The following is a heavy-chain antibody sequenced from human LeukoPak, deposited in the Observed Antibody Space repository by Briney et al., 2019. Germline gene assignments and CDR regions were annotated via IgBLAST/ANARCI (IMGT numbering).Heavy chain of an antibody. Sequence: GASVKVSCKASGVTFSNYDINWVRQAPGQGLEWMGWLNPKSGDTGYAQKFQGRVAMTRNTSITTAYMEVSSLTSEDTAVYYCARGTALSSPLEYWGQGTLVTVSS. V-gene: IGHV1-8*01. CDR2: LNPKSGDT. CDR3: ARGTALSSPLEY. CDR1: GVTFSNYD. D-gene: IGHD2-21*02. J-gene: IGHJ4*02.